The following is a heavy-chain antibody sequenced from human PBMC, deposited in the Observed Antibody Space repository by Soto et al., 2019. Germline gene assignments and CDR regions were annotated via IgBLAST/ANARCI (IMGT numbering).Heavy chain of an antibody. CDR1: GASIIGFY. D-gene: IGHD1-1*01. CDR2: IYATGTT. J-gene: IGHJ5*02. Sequence: SETLSLTCTVSGASIIGFYCIFIRNSAGKGLEWIGRIYATGTTDYNPSLKSRVMMSVDTSKKQFSLKLRSVTAADTAVYYCVRDGTKTLRDWFDPWGQGISVTVSS. CDR3: VRDGTKTLRDWFDP. V-gene: IGHV4-4*07.